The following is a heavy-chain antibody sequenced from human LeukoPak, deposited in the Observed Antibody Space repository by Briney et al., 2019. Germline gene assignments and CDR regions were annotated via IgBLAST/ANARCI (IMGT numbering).Heavy chain of an antibody. J-gene: IGHJ4*02. V-gene: IGHV3-48*03. Sequence: GGSLRLSCAASGFTFSSYEMNWVRQAPGKGLEWVSYISSSGSTIYYADSVKGRFTISRDNAKNSLYLQMNSLRAEDTAVYYCANRIAVAGTIFDYWGQGTLVTVSS. CDR1: GFTFSSYE. CDR2: ISSSGSTI. CDR3: ANRIAVAGTIFDY. D-gene: IGHD6-19*01.